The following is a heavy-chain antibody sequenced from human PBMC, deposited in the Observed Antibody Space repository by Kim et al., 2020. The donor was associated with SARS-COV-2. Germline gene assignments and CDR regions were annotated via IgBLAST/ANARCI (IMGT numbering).Heavy chain of an antibody. CDR3: TTDKSLEVLLWFGDRDY. J-gene: IGHJ4*02. CDR1: GFTFSNAW. V-gene: IGHV3-15*01. CDR2: IKSKTDGGTT. Sequence: GGSLRLSCAASGFTFSNAWMSWVRQAPGKGLEWVGRIKSKTDGGTTDYAAPVKGRFTISRDDSKNTLYLQMNSLKTEDTAVYYCTTDKSLEVLLWFGDRDYWGQGTLVTVSS. D-gene: IGHD3-10*01.